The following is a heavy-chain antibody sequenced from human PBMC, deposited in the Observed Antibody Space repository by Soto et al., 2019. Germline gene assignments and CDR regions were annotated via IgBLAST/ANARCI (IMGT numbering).Heavy chain of an antibody. CDR3: ARVRRIAAAGDLFDY. Sequence: SVKVSCKASGGTFSSYAISWVRQAPGQGLEWMGGIIPIFGTANYAQKFQGRVTITADESTSTAYMGLSSLRSEDTAVYYCARVRRIAAAGDLFDYWGQGTLVTVSS. CDR1: GGTFSSYA. V-gene: IGHV1-69*13. CDR2: IIPIFGTA. J-gene: IGHJ4*02. D-gene: IGHD6-13*01.